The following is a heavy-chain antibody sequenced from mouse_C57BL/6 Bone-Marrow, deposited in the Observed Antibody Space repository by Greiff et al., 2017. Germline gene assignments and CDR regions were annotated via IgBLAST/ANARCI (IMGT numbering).Heavy chain of an antibody. CDR2: INPSSGYT. CDR3: AHYDYDGYWYFDV. Sequence: QVQLQQSGAELAKPGASVKLSCKASGYTFTSYWMHWVKQRPGQGLEWIGYINPSSGYTKYNQKFEDKATLTADKSSSTAYMQLSSLTYEDSAVYYCAHYDYDGYWYFDVWGTGTTVTVSS. D-gene: IGHD2-4*01. J-gene: IGHJ1*03. CDR1: GYTFTSYW. V-gene: IGHV1-7*01.